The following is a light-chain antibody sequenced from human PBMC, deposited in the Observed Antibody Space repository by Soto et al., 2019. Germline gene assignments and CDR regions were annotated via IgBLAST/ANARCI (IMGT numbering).Light chain of an antibody. CDR1: QGIRNY. Sequence: IQITQSPFSLSSSGGDRINITCQARQGIRNYLNWYQQKPGKAPKLLIYDASNLETGVPSRFSGSGSGTDFTFTISSLQPEDIATYYCQQYDNLPFTFGPGTKVDIK. CDR2: DAS. CDR3: QQYDNLPFT. V-gene: IGKV1-33*01. J-gene: IGKJ3*01.